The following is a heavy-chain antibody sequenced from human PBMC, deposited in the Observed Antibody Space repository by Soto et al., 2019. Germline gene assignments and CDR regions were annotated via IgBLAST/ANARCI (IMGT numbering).Heavy chain of an antibody. D-gene: IGHD6-13*01. V-gene: IGHV3-23*01. CDR1: GFTFSSYA. J-gene: IGHJ6*02. CDR2: ISGSGGST. CDR3: AKGDSSSYYYYGMDV. Sequence: GGSLTLSCAASGFTFSSYAMSWVRQAPGKGLEWVSAISGSGGSTYYADSVKGRFTISRDNSKNTLYLQMNSLRAEDTAVYDCAKGDSSSYYYYGMDVWGQGTTVTVSS.